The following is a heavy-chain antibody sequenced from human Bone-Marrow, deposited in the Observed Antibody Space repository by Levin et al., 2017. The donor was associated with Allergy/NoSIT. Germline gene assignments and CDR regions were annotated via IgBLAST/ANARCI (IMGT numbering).Heavy chain of an antibody. CDR3: ASWAMYHYDRSAFDYFYYAIDG. D-gene: IGHD3-22*01. Sequence: GGSLRLSCAASGILFSSYDMNWVRQAPGKGLEWVSSISAGGNYIYYADSVKGRFTISRDNAKNSLFLQMNSLRAEDTAVYYCASWAMYHYDRSAFDYFYYAIDGWGQGTTVTVSS. CDR1: GILFSSYD. J-gene: IGHJ6*02. V-gene: IGHV3-21*01. CDR2: ISAGGNYI.